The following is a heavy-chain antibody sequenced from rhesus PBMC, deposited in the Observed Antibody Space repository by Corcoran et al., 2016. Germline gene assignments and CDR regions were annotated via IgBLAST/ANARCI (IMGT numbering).Heavy chain of an antibody. J-gene: IGHJ6*01. CDR1: SGPLPGGYS. D-gene: IGHD6-25*01. Sequence: QVQLQESAPGLLKPSDNMSPTAAVSSGPLPGGYSWGRVRWSPGEGGGWSGGNFTAKANTSYNPSHKVRITISPDTSKTQFSLKLSSVTAADTAVYYCARAWYSGSWFNNGLDSWGQGVVVTVSS. CDR3: ARAWYSGSWFNNGLDS. V-gene: IGHV4S7*01. CDR2: NFTAKANT.